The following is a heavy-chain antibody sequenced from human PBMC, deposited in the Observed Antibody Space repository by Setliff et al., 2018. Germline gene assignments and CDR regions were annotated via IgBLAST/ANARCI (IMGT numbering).Heavy chain of an antibody. CDR1: GGTFRNYG. CDR3: VREGVDSRSSTDYRYYMDV. D-gene: IGHD3-22*01. V-gene: IGHV1-69*05. CDR2: TIPMFGTT. Sequence: SVKVSCKATGGTFRNYGISWVRQAPGQGLEWMGGTIPMFGTTEYAQKFQGRLTIITDESTNTAFMQLSSLRSDDTAVYYCVREGVDSRSSTDYRYYMDVWGKGTTVTVSS. J-gene: IGHJ6*03.